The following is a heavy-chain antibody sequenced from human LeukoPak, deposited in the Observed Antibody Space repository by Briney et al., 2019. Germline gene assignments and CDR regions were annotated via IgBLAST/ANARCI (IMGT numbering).Heavy chain of an antibody. CDR3: ARDGGGYLVWFDP. Sequence: SETLSLTCTVSGGSISSGGYYWSWIRQPPGKGLEWIGYIYHSGSTYYNPSLKSRVTISVDRSKNQFSLKLSSVTAADTAVYYCARDGGGYLVWFDPWGQGTLVTVSS. V-gene: IGHV4-30-2*01. D-gene: IGHD2-2*01. J-gene: IGHJ5*02. CDR1: GGSISSGGYY. CDR2: IYHSGST.